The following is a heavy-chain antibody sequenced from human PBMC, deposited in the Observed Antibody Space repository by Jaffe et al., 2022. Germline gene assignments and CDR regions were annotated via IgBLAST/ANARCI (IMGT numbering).Heavy chain of an antibody. Sequence: EVQLVESGGGLVQPGRSLRLSCAASGFTFDDYAMHWVRQAPGKGLEWVSGISWNSGSIGYADSVKGRFTISRDNAKNSLYLQMNSLRAEDTALYYCAKGALGYCSGGSCFTPFDYWGQGTLVTVSS. V-gene: IGHV3-9*01. CDR3: AKGALGYCSGGSCFTPFDY. CDR1: GFTFDDYA. D-gene: IGHD2-15*01. J-gene: IGHJ4*02. CDR2: ISWNSGSI.